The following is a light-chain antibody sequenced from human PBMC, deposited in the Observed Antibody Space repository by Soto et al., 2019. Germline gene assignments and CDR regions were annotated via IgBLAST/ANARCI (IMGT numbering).Light chain of an antibody. V-gene: IGLV2-23*02. Sequence: QSVLTQPASVSGSPGQSITISCTGTSIDVGSYNLVSWYQQHPGKAPKLMIYEVSKRPSGVSNRFSGSKSGNTASLTISGLQAEDEADYYCCSYAGSRWVFGGGTQLTVL. J-gene: IGLJ3*02. CDR3: CSYAGSRWV. CDR1: SIDVGSYNL. CDR2: EVS.